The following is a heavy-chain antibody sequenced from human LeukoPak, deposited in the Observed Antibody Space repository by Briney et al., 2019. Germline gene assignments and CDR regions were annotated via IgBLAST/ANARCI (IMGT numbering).Heavy chain of an antibody. V-gene: IGHV3-23*01. CDR2: ISGSGGST. J-gene: IGHJ4*02. D-gene: IGHD2-8*01. Sequence: GGSLRLSCEASGFTFSSYGMSWVRQAPGKGLEWVSVISGSGGSTYYADSVKGRFTISRDNSKNTLCLQMNSLRAEDTAVYYCAKRGCDTNGCPYYFDYWGQGTLVTVSS. CDR3: AKRGCDTNGCPYYFDY. CDR1: GFTFSSYG.